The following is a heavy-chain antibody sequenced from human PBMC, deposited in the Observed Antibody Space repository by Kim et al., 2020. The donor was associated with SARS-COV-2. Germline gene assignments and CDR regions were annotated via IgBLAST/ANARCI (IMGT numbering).Heavy chain of an antibody. D-gene: IGHD2-15*01. J-gene: IGHJ6*02. CDR2: ISGSGGST. CDR3: AIEGCGSGGSCHNYYYYYGMDV. CDR1: GFTFSRYA. Sequence: GGSLRLSCAASGFTFSRYAMSWVRQAPGKGLEWVSAISGSGGSTYYADLVEGRFTISRDNSKNTLYLQINSLRAEDTAIYYCAIEGCGSGGSCHNYYYYYGMDVWGQGTTVTVSS. V-gene: IGHV3-23*01.